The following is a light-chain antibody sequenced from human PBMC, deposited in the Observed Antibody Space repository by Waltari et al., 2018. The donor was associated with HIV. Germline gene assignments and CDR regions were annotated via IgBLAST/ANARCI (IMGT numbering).Light chain of an antibody. V-gene: IGLV1-40*01. Sequence: QSVLTQPPSVSGAPGQRVTISCTRSSSNIRAGYDVHWYQQLPGTAPKLLLYGNSNRPSGVPDRFSGSKSGTSASLAITGLQAEDEADYYCQSYDSSLSGWVFGGGTKLTVL. CDR2: GNS. CDR1: SSNIRAGYD. J-gene: IGLJ3*02. CDR3: QSYDSSLSGWV.